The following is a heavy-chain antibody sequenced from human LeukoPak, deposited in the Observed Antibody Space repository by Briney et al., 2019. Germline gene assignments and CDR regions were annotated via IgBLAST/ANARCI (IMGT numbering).Heavy chain of an antibody. CDR2: MNPNSGNT. Sequence: ASVKVSCKASGYTFTSYDINWVRQATGQGLEWMGWMNPNSGNTGYAQKFQGRVTITRNTSISTAYVELSSLRSEDTAVYYCARIRKAAAGEYYFDYWGQGTLVTVSS. CDR1: GYTFTSYD. J-gene: IGHJ4*02. V-gene: IGHV1-8*03. CDR3: ARIRKAAAGEYYFDY. D-gene: IGHD6-13*01.